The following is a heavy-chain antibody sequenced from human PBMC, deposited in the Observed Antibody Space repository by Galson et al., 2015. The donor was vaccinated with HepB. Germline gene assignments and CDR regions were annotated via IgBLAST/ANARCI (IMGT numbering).Heavy chain of an antibody. CDR2: IIPIFGTA. D-gene: IGHD3-3*01. CDR1: GGTFSSYA. J-gene: IGHJ6*02. V-gene: IGHV1-69*13. Sequence: SVKVSCKASGGTFSSYAISWVRQAPGQGLEWMGGIIPIFGTANYAQKFQGRVTITADESTSTAYMELSSLRSEDTAVYYCARGVGRDYDFWSGQTEYYYYGMDVWGQGTTVTVSS. CDR3: ARGVGRDYDFWSGQTEYYYYGMDV.